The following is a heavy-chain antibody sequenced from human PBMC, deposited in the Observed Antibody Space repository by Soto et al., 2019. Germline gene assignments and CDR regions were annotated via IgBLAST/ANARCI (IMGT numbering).Heavy chain of an antibody. Sequence: SETLSLTCTVSGGSISSYYWSWIRQPPGKGLEWIGYIYYSGSTNCNPSLKSRVTISVDTSKNQFSLKLSSVTAADTAVYYCAGSVLYSSSYPFDYWGQGTLVTVSS. CDR1: GGSISSYY. CDR3: AGSVLYSSSYPFDY. V-gene: IGHV4-59*08. J-gene: IGHJ4*02. CDR2: IYYSGST. D-gene: IGHD6-6*01.